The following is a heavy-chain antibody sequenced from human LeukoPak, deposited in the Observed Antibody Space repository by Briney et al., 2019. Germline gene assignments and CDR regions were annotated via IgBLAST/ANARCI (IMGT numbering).Heavy chain of an antibody. CDR1: GYSISSGYY. CDR3: ASREWELLLSGGAFDI. CDR2: IYHSGTT. V-gene: IGHV4-38-2*01. D-gene: IGHD1-26*01. J-gene: IGHJ3*02. Sequence: SETLSLTCVVPGYSISSGYYWGWIRQPPGKGLEWIGSIYHSGTTYYNPSLKSRLTISVDTSKNQFSLKLSSVTAADTAVYYCASREWELLLSGGAFDIWGQGTMVTVSS.